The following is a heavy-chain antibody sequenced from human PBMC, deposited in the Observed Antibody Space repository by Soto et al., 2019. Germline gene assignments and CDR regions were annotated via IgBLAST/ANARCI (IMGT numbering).Heavy chain of an antibody. D-gene: IGHD6-13*01. CDR2: INPNSGGT. J-gene: IGHJ6*02. CDR1: GYTFTGYY. V-gene: IGHV1-2*02. Sequence: ASVKVSCKDSGYTFTGYYMHWVRQAPGQGLEWMGWINPNSGGTNYAQKFQGRVTMTRDTSISTAYMELSRLRSDDTAVYYCARGSSSSWYFGVLGYYGMDVWGQGTTVTVSS. CDR3: ARGSSSSWYFGVLGYYGMDV.